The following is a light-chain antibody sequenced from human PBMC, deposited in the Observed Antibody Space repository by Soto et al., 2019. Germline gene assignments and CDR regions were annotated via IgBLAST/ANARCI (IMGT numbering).Light chain of an antibody. Sequence: QSALTQPPSAAGSPGQSVALSCTGTSSDVGGQNYVSWYQQHPGKTPKLIIYAVTERPSGVPDRFSGSKSGNTASLTVSGLQTEDEADYYCSSHAGNNNYVFGTGTKLTVL. CDR1: SSDVGGQNY. CDR3: SSHAGNNNYV. J-gene: IGLJ1*01. V-gene: IGLV2-8*01. CDR2: AVT.